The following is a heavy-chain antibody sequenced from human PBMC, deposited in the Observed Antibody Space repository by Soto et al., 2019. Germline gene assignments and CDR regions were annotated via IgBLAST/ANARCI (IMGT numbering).Heavy chain of an antibody. D-gene: IGHD3-9*01. CDR1: GFTPTTTP. V-gene: IGHV3-23*01. CDR3: ATSFRYFDN. CDR2: ISGTASRT. J-gene: IGHJ4*02. Sequence: GGSLRLSCAGSGFTPTTTPLSWVRQPPGKGLEWVTTISGTASRTYYVDSVKGRFFISRDNSKDTVTLQMNNLTVDDTAVYYCATSFRYFDNWGQGTRVTVSS.